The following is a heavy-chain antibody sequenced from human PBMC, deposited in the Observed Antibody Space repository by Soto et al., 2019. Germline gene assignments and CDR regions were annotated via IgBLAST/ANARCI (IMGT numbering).Heavy chain of an antibody. CDR1: GGSISSGGYY. J-gene: IGHJ4*02. D-gene: IGHD3-10*01. CDR2: IYYSGST. CDR3: AREGRWFGADY. V-gene: IGHV4-31*03. Sequence: QVQLQESGPGLVKPSLTLSLTCTVSGGSISSGGYYGSWIRQHPGKGLEWVGYIYYSGSTYYNPSLKSRLTISVDTSKNQFSLKLSSVTAADTAVYYCAREGRWFGADYWGQGTLVTVPS.